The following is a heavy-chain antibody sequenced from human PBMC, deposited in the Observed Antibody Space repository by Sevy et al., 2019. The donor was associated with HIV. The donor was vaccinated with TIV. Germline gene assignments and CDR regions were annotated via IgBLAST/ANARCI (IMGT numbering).Heavy chain of an antibody. CDR2: INSGSGAI. Sequence: GGSLRLSCAASVFMFNSYNMNWVRQAPGTGLEWLSYINSGSGAISYADSVKGRFTISRDNAKNSLYLQMNSLRAEDTAVYYCVRTVSGTFRYDDYWGQGTLVTVSS. CDR1: VFMFNSYN. J-gene: IGHJ4*02. V-gene: IGHV3-48*01. D-gene: IGHD3-16*02. CDR3: VRTVSGTFRYDDY.